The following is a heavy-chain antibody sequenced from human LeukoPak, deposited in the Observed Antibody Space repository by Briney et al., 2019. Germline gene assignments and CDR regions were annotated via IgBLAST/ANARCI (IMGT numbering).Heavy chain of an antibody. D-gene: IGHD3-9*01. CDR2: IIPIFGTA. CDR1: GGTFSSYA. CDR3: ARDQRHYDILTGYWTSGPFDY. V-gene: IGHV1-69*15. J-gene: IGHJ4*02. Sequence: SVKVSCKASGGTFSSYAISWVRQAPGQGLEWMGRIIPIFGTANYAQKFQGRVTITADESTSTAYMELSSLRSEDTAVYYCARDQRHYDILTGYWTSGPFDYWGQGTLVTVSS.